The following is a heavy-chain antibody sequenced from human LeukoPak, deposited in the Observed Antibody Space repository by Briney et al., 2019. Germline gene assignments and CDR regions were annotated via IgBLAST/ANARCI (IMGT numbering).Heavy chain of an antibody. V-gene: IGHV3-30-3*01. CDR1: GFTFSSYW. CDR2: ISYDGSNK. D-gene: IGHD5-24*01. Sequence: PGGSLRLSCAASGFTFSSYWMHWVRQAPGKGLEWVAVISYDGSNKYYADSVKGRFTISRDNSKNTLYLQVNSLRAEDTAVYYCARDQSGEMATILDDAFDIWGQGTMVTVSS. CDR3: ARDQSGEMATILDDAFDI. J-gene: IGHJ3*02.